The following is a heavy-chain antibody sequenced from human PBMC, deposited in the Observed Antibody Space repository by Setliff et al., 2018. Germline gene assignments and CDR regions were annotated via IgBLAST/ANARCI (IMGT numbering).Heavy chain of an antibody. CDR3: ARAPAYSSTPGSYAFDI. V-gene: IGHV1-18*01. CDR1: GYTFTSYG. Sequence: GASVQVSCKASGYTFTSYGISWVRQAPGQGLEWMGWISAYNRNTNYAQKLQGRVTMTTDTSTSTAYMGLRGLGSDDTAVYYCARAPAYSSTPGSYAFDIWGQGTMVTVSS. CDR2: ISAYNRNT. D-gene: IGHD6-13*01. J-gene: IGHJ3*02.